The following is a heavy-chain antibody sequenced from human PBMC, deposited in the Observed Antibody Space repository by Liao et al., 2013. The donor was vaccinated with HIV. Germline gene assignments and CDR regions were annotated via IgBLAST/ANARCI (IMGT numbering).Heavy chain of an antibody. V-gene: IGHV4-4*07. Sequence: QVQLQESGPGLVKPSETLSLTCTVSGGSISSYYWSWIRQPAGKGLEWIGRIYSSGSTTYNPSLKSRVTMSLDRTQTQFSLKVISVTAADTAIYYCVRDGPGYYTSGSQPRFDYWGQGTLVTVSS. CDR1: GGSISSYY. J-gene: IGHJ4*02. CDR2: IYSSGST. CDR3: VRDGPGYYTSGSQPRFDY. D-gene: IGHD3-10*01.